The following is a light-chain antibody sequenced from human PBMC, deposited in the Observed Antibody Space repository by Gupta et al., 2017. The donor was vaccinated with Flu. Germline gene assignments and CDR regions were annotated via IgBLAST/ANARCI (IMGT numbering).Light chain of an antibody. CDR3: SSHTVSDTFV. Sequence: QSALTQPPSASGSPGQSITISCTGTSSDIGAYKYVSWHQQHAGKAPKLIIYEVTKRPSGVPDRFSGSKSGNTASLTGSGLQAEDEGDYYCSSHTVSDTFVFGTGTAVTVL. CDR1: SSDIGAYKY. J-gene: IGLJ1*01. CDR2: EVT. V-gene: IGLV2-8*01.